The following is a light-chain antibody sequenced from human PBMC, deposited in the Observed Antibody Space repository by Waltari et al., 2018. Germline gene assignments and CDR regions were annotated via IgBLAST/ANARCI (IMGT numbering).Light chain of an antibody. V-gene: IGKV1-5*01. CDR3: QQYNSYSWT. CDR2: DAS. J-gene: IGKJ1*01. CDR1: QSISSW. Sequence: DIQMTQSPSTLSASVGDRVTITCRASQSISSWLAWYQQKPGKVPKDLIEDASSLESGVPSRFSGSGSGTEFTLTISSLQPDDFATYYCQQYNSYSWTFGQGTKVEIK.